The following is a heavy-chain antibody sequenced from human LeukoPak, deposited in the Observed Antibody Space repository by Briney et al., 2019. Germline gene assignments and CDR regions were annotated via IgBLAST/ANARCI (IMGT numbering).Heavy chain of an antibody. CDR2: IKQDGSEK. Sequence: GGSLRFSCAASGFTFSSYWMSWVRQAPGGGLEWVANIKQDGSEKYYVDSGKGRFTISRDKAKNSLYLQMNSLRAEDTAVYYCARVDSGSYYYYGMDVWGQGTTVTVSS. CDR1: GFTFSSYW. CDR3: ARVDSGSYYYYGMDV. D-gene: IGHD1-26*01. J-gene: IGHJ6*02. V-gene: IGHV3-7*04.